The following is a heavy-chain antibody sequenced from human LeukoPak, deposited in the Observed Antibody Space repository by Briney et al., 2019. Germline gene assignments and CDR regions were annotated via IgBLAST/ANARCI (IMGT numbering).Heavy chain of an antibody. D-gene: IGHD3-10*01. CDR1: GGSFSGYY. J-gene: IGHJ4*02. CDR3: ARSKPTLWFGELLWLFDY. Sequence: SETLSLTCAVYGGSFSGYYWSWIRQPPGKGLEWIGEINHSGGTNYNPSLKSRVTISVDTSKNQFSLKLSSVTAADTAVYYCARSKPTLWFGELLWLFDYWGQGTLVTVSS. CDR2: INHSGGT. V-gene: IGHV4-34*01.